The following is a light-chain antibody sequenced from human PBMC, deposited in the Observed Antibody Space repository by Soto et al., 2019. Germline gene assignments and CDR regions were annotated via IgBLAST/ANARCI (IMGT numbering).Light chain of an antibody. J-gene: IGKJ1*01. V-gene: IGKV3-20*01. CDR2: GVS. CDR1: QSVSSNY. CDR3: QQYGGSPWT. Sequence: EIVLTQSPGTLSLSPGERATLSCRASQSVSSNYLAWFQQRPGQPPRLIIYGVSTRATGTPDRFSASGSGTDFTLTINRLESEDFAVYYCQQYGGSPWTFGQGTKVDIK.